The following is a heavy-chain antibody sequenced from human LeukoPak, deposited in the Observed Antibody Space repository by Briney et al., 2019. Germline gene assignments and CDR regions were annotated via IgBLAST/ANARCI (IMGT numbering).Heavy chain of an antibody. V-gene: IGHV3-66*01. CDR2: IYSGGST. CDR1: GFTFSDYY. D-gene: IGHD6-13*01. J-gene: IGHJ6*02. Sequence: GGSLRLSCAASGFTFSDYYMSWVRQAPGKGLEWVSVIYSGGSTYYADSVKGRFTISRDNSKNTLYLQMNSLRAEDTAVYYCARGSAAAGTGDYYYGMDVWGQGTTVTVSS. CDR3: ARGSAAAGTGDYYYGMDV.